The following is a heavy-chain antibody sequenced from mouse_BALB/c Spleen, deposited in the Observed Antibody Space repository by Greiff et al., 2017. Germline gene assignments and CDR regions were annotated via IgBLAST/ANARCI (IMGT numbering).Heavy chain of an antibody. J-gene: IGHJ2*01. V-gene: IGHV1-80*01. CDR2: IYPGDGDT. D-gene: IGHD2-1*01. CDR3: AIYGNYGYGDY. CDR1: GYAFSSYW. Sequence: QVQLQQSGAELVRPGSSVKISCKASGYAFSSYWMNWVKQRPGQGLEWIGQIYPGDGDTNYNGKFKGKATLTADKSSSTAYMQLSSLTSEDSAVYICAIYGNYGYGDYGGQGTTLTVSS.